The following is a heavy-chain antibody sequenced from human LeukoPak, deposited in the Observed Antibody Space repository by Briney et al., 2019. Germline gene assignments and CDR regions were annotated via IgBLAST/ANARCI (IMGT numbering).Heavy chain of an antibody. J-gene: IGHJ5*02. CDR2: INHSGST. D-gene: IGHD3-10*01. Sequence: KPSETLSLTCAVYGGSFSGYYWSWIRQPPGEGLEWIGEINHSGSTNYNPSLKSRVTISVDTSKNQFSLKLSSVTAADTAVYYCARGMVRGVIDHNWFDPWGQGTLVTVSS. V-gene: IGHV4-34*01. CDR1: GGSFSGYY. CDR3: ARGMVRGVIDHNWFDP.